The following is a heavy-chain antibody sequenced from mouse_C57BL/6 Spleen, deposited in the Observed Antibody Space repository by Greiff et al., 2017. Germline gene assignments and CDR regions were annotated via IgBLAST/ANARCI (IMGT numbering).Heavy chain of an antibody. Sequence: EVQLVESGGGLVQSGRSLRLSCATSGFTFSDFYMEWVRQAPGKGLEWIAASRNKANDYTTEYSASVKGRFIVARDTSQSILYLQMNALRAEDTAIYYCARDAGPLDYCSPFAYWGLGTLVTVSA. CDR1: GFTFSDFY. V-gene: IGHV7-1*01. CDR2: SRNKANDYTT. CDR3: ARDAGPLDYCSPFAY. D-gene: IGHD1-1*01. J-gene: IGHJ3*01.